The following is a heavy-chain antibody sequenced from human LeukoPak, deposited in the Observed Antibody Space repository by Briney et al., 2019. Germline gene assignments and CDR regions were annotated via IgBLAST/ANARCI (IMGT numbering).Heavy chain of an antibody. CDR1: GFTFSSYW. D-gene: IGHD1-26*01. J-gene: IGHJ4*02. CDR3: AKDQRYSGSSFDY. V-gene: IGHV3-7*01. Sequence: GGSLRLSCAASGFTFSSYWMGWVRQAPGKGLEWVANIKTEGYDKYYVDSLKGRFTISRDNANNSLYLQMDSLRAEDTAVYYCAKDQRYSGSSFDYWGQGTLVTVSS. CDR2: IKTEGYDK.